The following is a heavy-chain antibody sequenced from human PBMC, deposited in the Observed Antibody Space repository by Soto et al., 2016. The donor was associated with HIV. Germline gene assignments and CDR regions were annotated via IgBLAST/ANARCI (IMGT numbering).Heavy chain of an antibody. V-gene: IGHV4-38-2*01. J-gene: IGHJ4*02. CDR1: GYSISSGYY. D-gene: IGHD2-8*02. CDR3: ARIICTGGVCYKXPTKVFDY. CDR2: IYHSGNT. Sequence: QVQLQESGPGLVKPSETLSLTCAVSGYSISSGYYWGWIRQPPGKGLEWIGSIYHSGNTYYNPSLKSRVTISVDTSKNQFSLKLSSVTAADTAVYYCARIICTGGVCYKXPTKVFDYWDQGTLVTVSS.